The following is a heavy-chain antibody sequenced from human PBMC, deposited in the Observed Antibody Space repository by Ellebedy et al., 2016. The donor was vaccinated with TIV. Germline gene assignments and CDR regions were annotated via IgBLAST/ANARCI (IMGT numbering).Heavy chain of an antibody. J-gene: IGHJ5*01. Sequence: PGGSLRLSCAASGFTFRDYAMHWVRQTPGKGLEWLAVIWSDGSGKNYADSVKGRITIFRDNSKNTLDLEMDTLIAEDTAVYFCTRGASMIRGYPIDFWGHGTLVTVSS. D-gene: IGHD3-22*01. CDR2: IWSDGSGK. V-gene: IGHV3-33*01. CDR3: TRGASMIRGYPIDF. CDR1: GFTFRDYA.